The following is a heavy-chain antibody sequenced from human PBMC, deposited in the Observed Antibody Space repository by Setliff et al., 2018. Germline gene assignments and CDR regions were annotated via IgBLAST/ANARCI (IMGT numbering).Heavy chain of an antibody. CDR3: ARDVRVASSSWFKSAFDI. Sequence: SETLSLTCTVSGGSISSSSYYWGWIRQPPGKGLEWIGSIYYSGSTYYNPSLKSRVTISVDTSKNQFFLKLSSVTAADTAVYYCARDVRVASSSWFKSAFDIWGQGTMVTVSS. V-gene: IGHV4-39*07. J-gene: IGHJ3*02. CDR2: IYYSGST. CDR1: GGSISSSSYY. D-gene: IGHD6-13*01.